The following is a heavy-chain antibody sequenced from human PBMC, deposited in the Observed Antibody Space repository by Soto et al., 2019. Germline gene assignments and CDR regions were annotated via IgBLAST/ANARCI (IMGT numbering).Heavy chain of an antibody. D-gene: IGHD3-3*01. CDR2: ICVYNGNT. V-gene: IGHV1-18*04. CDR1: GYSFTTHG. CDR3: ASEPIYYKAGSGYYPLGY. Sequence: ASVTVSCMASGYSFTTHGYSWVRQAPGQGLECVGWICVYNGNTHYSQKFQGRLTMPTDTSTRIAYMALRSLTAGDPAVYYGASEPIYYKAGSGYYPLGYWGQGTLVTVSS. J-gene: IGHJ4*02.